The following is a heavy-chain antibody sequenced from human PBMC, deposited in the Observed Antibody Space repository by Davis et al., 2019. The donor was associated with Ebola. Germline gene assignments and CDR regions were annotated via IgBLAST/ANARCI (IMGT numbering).Heavy chain of an antibody. Sequence: SGPTLVKPTQTLTLTCTFSGFSLSTSGVGVGWIRQPPGKALEWLALIYWNDDKRYSPSLKSRLTITKDTSKNQVVLTMTNMDPVDTATYYCAISNAGRPESSTYDFWSGQTRVDNAFDIWGKGTMVTVSS. V-gene: IGHV2-5*01. J-gene: IGHJ3*02. CDR2: IYWNDDK. CDR3: AISNAGRPESSTYDFWSGQTRVDNAFDI. CDR1: GFSLSTSGVG. D-gene: IGHD3-3*01.